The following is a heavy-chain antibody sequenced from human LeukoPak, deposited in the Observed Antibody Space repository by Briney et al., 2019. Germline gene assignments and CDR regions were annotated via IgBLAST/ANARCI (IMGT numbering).Heavy chain of an antibody. CDR3: AKEMVAATQAGYDY. Sequence: GGSLRLSCAASGFTFSSYAMSWVRQAPGKGLEWVSAISGSGGSTYYEDSVKGRFTISRDNSKNTLYLQMNSLRAEDTAVYYCAKEMVAATQAGYDYWGQGTLVTVSS. J-gene: IGHJ4*02. CDR2: ISGSGGST. V-gene: IGHV3-23*01. D-gene: IGHD2-15*01. CDR1: GFTFSSYA.